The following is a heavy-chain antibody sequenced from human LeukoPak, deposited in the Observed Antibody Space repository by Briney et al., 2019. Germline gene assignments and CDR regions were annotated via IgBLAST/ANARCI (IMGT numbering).Heavy chain of an antibody. CDR3: AKGKLRFLEDNWFDP. CDR1: GFTFSSYA. J-gene: IGHJ5*02. CDR2: ISGSGGST. Sequence: GGSLRLSCAASGFTFSSYALTWVRQAPGEGLEWVSAISGSGGSTYYADSVKGRFTISRDNSKNTLYLQMNSLRAEDTAVYYCAKGKLRFLEDNWFDPWGQGTLVTVSS. V-gene: IGHV3-23*01. D-gene: IGHD3-3*01.